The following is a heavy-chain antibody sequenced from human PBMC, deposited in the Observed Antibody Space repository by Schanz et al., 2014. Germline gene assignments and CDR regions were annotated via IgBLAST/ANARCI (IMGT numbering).Heavy chain of an antibody. V-gene: IGHV4-39*01. J-gene: IGHJ3*02. Sequence: QLQLQESGPGLVKPSETLSLTCTVSGASISGSSDYWGWIRQSPGKGLEWIGNIYYTGTTYYNPSPKSQVPIPVDTSKTQFPLKLPSVTAADTAVFYCARRDNYLSAFDIWGQGTMVTVSS. CDR2: IYYTGTT. CDR1: GASISGSSDY. D-gene: IGHD4-4*01. CDR3: ARRDNYLSAFDI.